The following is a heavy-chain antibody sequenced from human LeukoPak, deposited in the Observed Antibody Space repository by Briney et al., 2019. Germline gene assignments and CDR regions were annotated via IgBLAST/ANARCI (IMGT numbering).Heavy chain of an antibody. CDR1: GFTVSSNY. D-gene: IGHD2-15*01. Sequence: PGGSLRLSCAVSGFTVSSNYMSWVRQAPGKGLEWVSVIYSGGSTYYGDSVKGRFTISRDNSKNTLYLQMNSLRAEDTAVYYCARELGYCSGASCYFKYYGMDVWGQGTTVTVFS. J-gene: IGHJ6*02. CDR2: IYSGGST. V-gene: IGHV3-53*01. CDR3: ARELGYCSGASCYFKYYGMDV.